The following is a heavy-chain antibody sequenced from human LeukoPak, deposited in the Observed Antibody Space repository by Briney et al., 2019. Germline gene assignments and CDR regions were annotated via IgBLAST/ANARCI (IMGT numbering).Heavy chain of an antibody. CDR2: IIPIFGTA. D-gene: IGHD5-24*01. Sequence: SVKVSCKASGGTFSSYAISWVRQAPGQGLEWMGRIIPIFGTANYAQKFQGRVTITTDESTSTAYMELSSLRSEDTAVHYCARDVWEMATTPHFDYWGQGTLVTVSS. CDR1: GGTFSSYA. CDR3: ARDVWEMATTPHFDY. J-gene: IGHJ4*02. V-gene: IGHV1-69*05.